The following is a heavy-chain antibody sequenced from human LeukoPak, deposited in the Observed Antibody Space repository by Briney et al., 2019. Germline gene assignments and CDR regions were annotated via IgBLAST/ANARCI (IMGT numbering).Heavy chain of an antibody. J-gene: IGHJ4*02. CDR3: ARRAYYDSSGSPWYFDY. D-gene: IGHD3-22*01. V-gene: IGHV5-51*01. Sequence: GESLKISCKGSGYSFTSYWIGWVRQMPGKGLEWMGIIHPGDSDTRYSPSFQGRVTISADKSISTAYLQWSSLKASDTAMYYCARRAYYDSSGSPWYFDYWGQGTLVTVSS. CDR1: GYSFTSYW. CDR2: IHPGDSDT.